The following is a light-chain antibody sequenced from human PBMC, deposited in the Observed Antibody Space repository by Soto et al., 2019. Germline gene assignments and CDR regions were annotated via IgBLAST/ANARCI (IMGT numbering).Light chain of an antibody. CDR2: DVS. CDR3: CSYAGSSTFWV. Sequence: QSALTQPASVSGSPGQSITISCTGTSSDVGSYNLVSWYQQHPGKAPKLMIYDVSKWPSGVSNRFSGSKSGNTASLTISGLQAEDEADYYCCSYAGSSTFWVFGGGTKVTVL. V-gene: IGLV2-23*02. J-gene: IGLJ3*02. CDR1: SSDVGSYNL.